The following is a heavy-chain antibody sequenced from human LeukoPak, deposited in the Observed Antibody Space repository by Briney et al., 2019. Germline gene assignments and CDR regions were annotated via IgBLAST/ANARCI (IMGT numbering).Heavy chain of an antibody. CDR1: GYTFTGYY. V-gene: IGHV1-2*02. CDR2: INPNSGGT. CDR3: ARERFVVVVAASFLGY. Sequence: GASVKVSCKASGYTFTGYYMHWVRQAPGQGLEWMGWINPNSGGTNYAQKFQGRVTMTRDTSISTAYMELSRLRSDDTAVYYCARERFVVVVAASFLGYWGQGTLVTVSP. D-gene: IGHD2-15*01. J-gene: IGHJ4*02.